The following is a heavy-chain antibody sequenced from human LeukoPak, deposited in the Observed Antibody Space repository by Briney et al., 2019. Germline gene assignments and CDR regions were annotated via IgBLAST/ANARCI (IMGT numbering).Heavy chain of an antibody. J-gene: IGHJ3*02. Sequence: GGSLRLSCAASGFTFSSHAVTWVRQAPGKGLEWVSAISGSGGSTYYADSVKGRFTISRDNSKNTLYLQMNSLRAEDTAVYYSAKWWSSHCIGWFDAFDMWGQGTTLTVSS. CDR1: GFTFSSHA. CDR3: AKWWSSHCIGWFDAFDM. V-gene: IGHV3-23*01. D-gene: IGHD6-19*01. CDR2: ISGSGGST.